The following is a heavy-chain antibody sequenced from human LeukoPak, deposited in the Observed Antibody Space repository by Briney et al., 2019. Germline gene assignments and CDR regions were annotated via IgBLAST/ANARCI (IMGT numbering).Heavy chain of an antibody. V-gene: IGHV4-59*01. Sequence: PSETLSRTCTVSGGSISSYYWSWIRQPPGKGLEWIGYIYYSGSTNYNPSLKSRVTISVDTSKNQFSLKLSSVTAADTAVYYCARDVGGWYDYWGQGTLVTVSS. D-gene: IGHD6-19*01. CDR2: IYYSGST. CDR3: ARDVGGWYDY. CDR1: GGSISSYY. J-gene: IGHJ4*02.